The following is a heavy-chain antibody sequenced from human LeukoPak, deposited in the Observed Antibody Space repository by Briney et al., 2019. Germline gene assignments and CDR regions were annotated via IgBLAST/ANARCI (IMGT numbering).Heavy chain of an antibody. CDR2: MNPNSGNT. Sequence: ASVKVSCKASGYIFTSYDLNWVRQAPGQGLEWMGWMNPNSGNTGYAQKFQGRVTMTEDTSTDTAYMELSSLRSEDTAVYYCATSLGDYWGQGTLVTVSS. CDR1: GYIFTSYD. J-gene: IGHJ4*02. CDR3: ATSLGDY. V-gene: IGHV1-8*01. D-gene: IGHD3-16*01.